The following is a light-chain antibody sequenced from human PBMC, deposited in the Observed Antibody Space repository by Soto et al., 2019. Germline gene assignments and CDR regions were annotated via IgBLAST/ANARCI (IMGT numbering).Light chain of an antibody. V-gene: IGKV3-15*01. CDR2: GAS. CDR1: QSVSSN. Sequence: EIVMTQSPATLSVSPGERATLSCRASQSVSSNLVWYQQKPGQAPRLLIYGASTRATGIPARFSGSGSGTEFTLTISSLQSEDFAVYYCQQYNNWPPATFGPGTKVDIK. J-gene: IGKJ3*01. CDR3: QQYNNWPPAT.